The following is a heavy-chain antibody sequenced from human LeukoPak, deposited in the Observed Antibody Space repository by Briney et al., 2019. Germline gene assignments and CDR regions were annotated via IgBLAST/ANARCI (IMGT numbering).Heavy chain of an antibody. J-gene: IGHJ4*02. CDR3: ARGRLSLITARANFFDY. D-gene: IGHD3-16*01. V-gene: IGHV1-69*05. CDR1: GDTFSNYI. CDR2: IIPMFGTA. Sequence: GASVKVSCKASGDTFSNYILSWVRQAPGQGLEWMGGIIPMFGTANYAQKFQGRVTITTDESTGTAYMELSSLRSEDTAVYYCARGRLSLITARANFFDYWGQGTRVTVSS.